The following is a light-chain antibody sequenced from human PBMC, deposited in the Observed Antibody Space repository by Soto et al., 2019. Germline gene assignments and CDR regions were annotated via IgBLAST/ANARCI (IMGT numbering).Light chain of an antibody. CDR3: QQLNSYPQT. CDR2: AAS. V-gene: IGKV1-9*01. J-gene: IGKJ4*01. CDR1: QGITSD. Sequence: DIQLTQSPSFLSASVGDRVTITCRASQGITSDLAWYQQEPGKAPKLLIYAASTLQSGVPSRFSGSGSGTEFTLTISSLQPEDFATYYCQQLNSYPQTLGGGTKVEI.